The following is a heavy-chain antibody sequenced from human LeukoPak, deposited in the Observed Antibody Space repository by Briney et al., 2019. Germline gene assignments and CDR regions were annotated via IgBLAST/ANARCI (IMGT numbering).Heavy chain of an antibody. CDR3: ARRGYYDSSGYDY. CDR1: GFTFSGYW. CDR2: IKQDGSEK. V-gene: IGHV3-7*01. J-gene: IGHJ4*02. D-gene: IGHD3-22*01. Sequence: GGSLRLSCAASGFTFSGYWMSWVRQAPGKGLKWVANIKQDGSEKYYVDSVKGRFTISRDNAKNSLYLQMNSLRAEDTAVYYCARRGYYDSSGYDYWGQGTLVTVSS.